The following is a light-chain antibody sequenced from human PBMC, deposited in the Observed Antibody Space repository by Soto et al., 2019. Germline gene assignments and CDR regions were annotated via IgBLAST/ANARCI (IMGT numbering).Light chain of an antibody. J-gene: IGKJ1*01. V-gene: IGKV1-39*01. Sequence: DIRMTQSPSSLSASVGDRVTIACRASQSIDTHLNWYQQHPGKAPNALIYEASNLQSGVPSRFSGSGSGTDFTLTISGLQPDESATYYCQQTYSPPATFGQGTKVEIK. CDR2: EAS. CDR1: QSIDTH. CDR3: QQTYSPPAT.